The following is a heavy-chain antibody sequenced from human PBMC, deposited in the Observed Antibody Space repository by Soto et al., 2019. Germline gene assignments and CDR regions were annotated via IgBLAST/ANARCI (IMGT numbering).Heavy chain of an antibody. CDR1: GGSISSGGYD. V-gene: IGHV4-31*03. Sequence: QVQLQESGPGLVKPSQTLSLTCTVSGGSISSGGYDWSWIRQHPGKGLEWIGYIYYSGSTYYNPSLKSRVTISVDTSKNQFSLKLSSVTAADTAVYYCARDHDYYGMDVWGQGTTVTVSS. J-gene: IGHJ6*02. CDR3: ARDHDYYGMDV. CDR2: IYYSGST.